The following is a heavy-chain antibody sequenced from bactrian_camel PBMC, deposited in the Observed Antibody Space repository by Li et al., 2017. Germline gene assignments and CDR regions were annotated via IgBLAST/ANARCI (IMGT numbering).Heavy chain of an antibody. CDR2: INTAGQMT. CDR3: AALFYTVCSGRLWPGVDENNY. J-gene: IGHJ4*01. V-gene: IGHV3S40*01. CDR1: GFEFSTVD. Sequence: VQLVESGGGSVQAGGSLRLSCTASGFEFSTVDLSWVRQAPGKEREGVAGINTAGQMTYADSVKGRFTISRDNTKKTLDLQMNSLKPEDTGMYYCAALFYTVCSGRLWPGVDENNYWGQGTQVTVS. D-gene: IGHD2*01.